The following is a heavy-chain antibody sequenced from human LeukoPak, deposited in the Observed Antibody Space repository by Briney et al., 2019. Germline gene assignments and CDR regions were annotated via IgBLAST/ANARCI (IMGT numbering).Heavy chain of an antibody. V-gene: IGHV3-15*01. CDR3: TTDPRD. J-gene: IGHJ4*02. CDR2: IKSKRDGGAR. CDR1: GFGFREKW. Sequence: GGSLRLSCATSGFGFREKWMSWVRQAPGKGLEWLGRIKSKRDGGARDYAPHVRGRFTISRDDSENTLYLVITGLKTEDTGVYYCTTDPRDWGQGTAVIAYS.